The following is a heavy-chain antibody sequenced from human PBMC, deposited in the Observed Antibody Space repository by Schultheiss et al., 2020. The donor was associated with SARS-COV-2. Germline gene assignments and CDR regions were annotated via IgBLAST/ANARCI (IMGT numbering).Heavy chain of an antibody. V-gene: IGHV3-30*03. J-gene: IGHJ1*01. CDR1: GFTFSSYG. CDR3: ARGSAAGIDFQH. Sequence: GGSLRLSCAASGFTFSSYGMHWVRQAPGKGLEWVAVISYDGSNKYYADSVKGRFTISRDNSKNTLYLQMNSLRAEDTAVYYCARGSAAGIDFQHWGQGTLVTVSS. CDR2: ISYDGSNK. D-gene: IGHD6-13*01.